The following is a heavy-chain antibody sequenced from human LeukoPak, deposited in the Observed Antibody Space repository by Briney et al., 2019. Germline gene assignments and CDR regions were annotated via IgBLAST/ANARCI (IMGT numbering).Heavy chain of an antibody. Sequence: PSETLSLTCTVSGGSISSGSYYWSWIRQPAGKGLEWIGRIYTSGSTNYNPSLKSRVTISVDTSKNQFSLKLSSVTAADTAVYYCARERGLGPFRMDVWGKGTTVTVSS. CDR2: IYTSGST. J-gene: IGHJ6*03. CDR1: GGSISSGSYY. D-gene: IGHD6-19*01. V-gene: IGHV4-61*02. CDR3: ARERGLGPFRMDV.